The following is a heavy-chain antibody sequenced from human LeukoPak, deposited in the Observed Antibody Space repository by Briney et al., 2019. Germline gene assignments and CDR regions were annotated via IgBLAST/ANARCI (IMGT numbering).Heavy chain of an antibody. D-gene: IGHD2-21*02. CDR3: ASGRVVVVTAIRAEYFQH. CDR1: GGTFSSYA. Sequence: SVKVSCKASGGTFSSYAISWVRQAPGQGLEWMGGIIPIFGTANYAQKFQGRVTITADKSTSTAYMELSSLRSEDTAVYYCASGRVVVVTAIRAEYFQHWGQGTLVTVSS. CDR2: IIPIFGTA. V-gene: IGHV1-69*06. J-gene: IGHJ1*01.